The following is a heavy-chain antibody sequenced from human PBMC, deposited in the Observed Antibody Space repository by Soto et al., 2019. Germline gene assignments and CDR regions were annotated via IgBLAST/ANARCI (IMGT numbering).Heavy chain of an antibody. J-gene: IGHJ6*02. CDR2: MSYRGST. V-gene: IGHV4-30-4*01. Sequence: QVRLQESGPGLVKPSQTLSLTCSVSGVSISSADFYCSWIRQPPGKALEWLGDMSYRGSTYYNPSLPSRITMSLDTSKNHFSLTLTSVTAADTAVYFCSRGTRDSVDTSRSGYGLDVWGQGTAVSVSS. D-gene: IGHD2-21*01. CDR1: GVSISSADFY. CDR3: SRGTRDSVDTSRSGYGLDV.